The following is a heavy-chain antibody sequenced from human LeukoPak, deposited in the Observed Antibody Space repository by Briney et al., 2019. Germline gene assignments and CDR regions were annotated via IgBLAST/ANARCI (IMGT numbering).Heavy chain of an antibody. CDR3: ARESESSGWYDY. CDR1: GFMFHDYA. J-gene: IGHJ4*02. CDR2: ISGDGGST. V-gene: IGHV3-43*02. Sequence: GGSLRLSCAAPGFMFHDYAIHWVRQAPGKGLEWVSLISGDGGSTFYADSVKGRFTVSRDNSKNSLYLQMNSLRSDDTALYYCARESESSGWYDYWGQGTLVTVSS. D-gene: IGHD6-19*01.